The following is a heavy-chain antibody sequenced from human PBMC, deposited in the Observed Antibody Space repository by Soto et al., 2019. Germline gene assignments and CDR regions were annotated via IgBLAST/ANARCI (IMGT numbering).Heavy chain of an antibody. V-gene: IGHV1-69*02. D-gene: IGHD6-19*01. CDR3: AGGPHIAVGYYYYYMDV. CDR1: GGTFSSYT. J-gene: IGHJ6*03. Sequence: QVQLVQSGAEVKKPGSSVKVSCKASGGTFSSYTISWVRQAPGQGLEWMGRIIPILGIANYAQKFQGRVTITADKSTSTAYMELSSLRSEDTAVYYCAGGPHIAVGYYYYYMDVWGKGTTVTVSS. CDR2: IIPILGIA.